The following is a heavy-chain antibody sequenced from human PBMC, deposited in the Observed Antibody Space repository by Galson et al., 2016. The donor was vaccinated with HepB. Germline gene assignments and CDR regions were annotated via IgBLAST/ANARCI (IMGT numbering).Heavy chain of an antibody. CDR3: ARDGNVLTGYYCMDV. V-gene: IGHV3-48*01. CDR2: ISPTGNTM. D-gene: IGHD3-9*01. Sequence: SLRLSCAASGFSFSSGFTFSSYSMNWVRQAPGKGLEWISYISPTGNTMFYADSVKGRFTISRDNAKNSLYLQMNSLRAEDKAVYYCARDGNVLTGYYCMDVWGQGTTVTVSS. CDR1: GFSFSSGFTFSSYS. J-gene: IGHJ6*02.